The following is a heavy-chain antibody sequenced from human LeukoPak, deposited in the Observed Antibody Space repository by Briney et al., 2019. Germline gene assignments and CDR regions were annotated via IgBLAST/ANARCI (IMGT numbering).Heavy chain of an antibody. CDR3: AREIFGARAFQY. V-gene: IGHV4-4*02. CDR1: GDSLNTNTW. D-gene: IGHD3-3*01. J-gene: IGHJ4*02. CDR2: IFHSGST. Sequence: SGTLSLTCAVSGDSLNTNTWWSWVRQPPGKGLEWTGEIFHSGSTNYHPSLESRLTISMDKSKNSFSLRLTSVTAADTAVYYCAREIFGARAFQYWGQGILVTVSS.